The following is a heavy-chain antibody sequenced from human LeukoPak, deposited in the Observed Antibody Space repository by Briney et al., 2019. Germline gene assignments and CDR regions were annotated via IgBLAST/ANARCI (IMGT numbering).Heavy chain of an antibody. CDR2: ITPSGGST. D-gene: IGHD1-26*01. CDR1: GYTFTNYY. J-gene: IGHJ5*02. V-gene: IGHV1-46*01. Sequence: ASVKVSCKASGYTFTNYYMHWVRQAPGQGLEWLGLITPSGGSTWYAQKFQGRVPMTRDMSTSTDYMELSSLRSEDTAVYYCARDNSVGDYAWWFDPWGQGTLATVSS. CDR3: ARDNSVGDYAWWFDP.